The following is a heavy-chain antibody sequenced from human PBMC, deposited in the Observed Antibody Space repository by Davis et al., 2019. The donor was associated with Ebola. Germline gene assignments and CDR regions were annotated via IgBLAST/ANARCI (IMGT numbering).Heavy chain of an antibody. CDR3: ARGGPFLEWLLMDP. Sequence: SETLSLTCAVYGGSFSGYYWSWIRQPPGKGLEWIGEINHSGSTNYNPSLKSRVTTSVDTSKNQFSLKLSSVTAADTAVYYCARGGPFLEWLLMDPWGQGTLVTVSS. J-gene: IGHJ5*02. CDR1: GGSFSGYY. V-gene: IGHV4-34*01. CDR2: INHSGST. D-gene: IGHD3-3*02.